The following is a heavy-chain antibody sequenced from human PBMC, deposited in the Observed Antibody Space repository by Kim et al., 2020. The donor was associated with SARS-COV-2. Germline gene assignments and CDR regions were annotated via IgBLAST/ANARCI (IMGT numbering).Heavy chain of an antibody. J-gene: IGHJ4*02. V-gene: IGHV4-34*01. D-gene: IGHD3-10*01. CDR1: GGSFSGYY. CDR2: INHSGST. CDR3: ARGRKGMVRGVRPTYYFDY. Sequence: SETLSLTCAVYGGSFSGYYWSWIRQPPGKGLEWIGEINHSGSTNYNPSLKSRVTISVDTSKNQFSLKLSSVTAADTAVYYCARGRKGMVRGVRPTYYFDYWGQGTLVTVSS.